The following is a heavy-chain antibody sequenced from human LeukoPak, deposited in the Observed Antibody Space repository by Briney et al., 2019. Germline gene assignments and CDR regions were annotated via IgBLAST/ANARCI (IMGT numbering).Heavy chain of an antibody. V-gene: IGHV3-48*01. J-gene: IGHJ4*02. D-gene: IGHD3-22*01. CDR2: ISSSSSTI. Sequence: PGGSLRLSCAASGFTFSSYSMNWVRQTPGKGLEWVSYISSSSSTIYYADSVKGRFTISRDNDKNSLYLQMNSLRAEDTAVYYCARGDYGHYYDSSGYGRFDYWGQGTLVTVSS. CDR1: GFTFSSYS. CDR3: ARGDYGHYYDSSGYGRFDY.